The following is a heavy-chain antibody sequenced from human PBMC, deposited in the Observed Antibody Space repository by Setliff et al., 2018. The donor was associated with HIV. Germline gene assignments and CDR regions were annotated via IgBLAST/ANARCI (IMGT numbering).Heavy chain of an antibody. V-gene: IGHV4-39*07. Sequence: SETLSLTCIVSGVSTISSSSSYYWGWIRQPPGKGLEWIGYISHSGITYYNPSLKSRVTISVDTSKNQFSLKLTSVTAADTAVYYCAREIYGGNSRPFDYWGQGTLVTVSS. CDR1: GVSTISSSSSYY. CDR3: AREIYGGNSRPFDY. CDR2: ISHSGIT. J-gene: IGHJ4*02. D-gene: IGHD4-17*01.